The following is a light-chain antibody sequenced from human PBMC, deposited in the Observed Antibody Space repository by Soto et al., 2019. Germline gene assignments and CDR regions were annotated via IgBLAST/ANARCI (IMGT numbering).Light chain of an antibody. J-gene: IGKJ4*01. CDR3: QQYSSWSPLT. Sequence: EIVMTQTPATLSVSPGDGATLSCRASQSVNSHLAWYQQKPGQAPRLLIYEVFTRATGIPARFSGSGSGTEFTLTISSLLSEDSAVYYCQQYSSWSPLTFGGGTKVEI. CDR1: QSVNSH. V-gene: IGKV3-15*01. CDR2: EVF.